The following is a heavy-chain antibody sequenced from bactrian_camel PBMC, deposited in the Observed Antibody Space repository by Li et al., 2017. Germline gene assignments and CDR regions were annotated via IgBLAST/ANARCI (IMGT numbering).Heavy chain of an antibody. CDR1: ESHNVDYC. CDR3: AADRCYPGWSRSGDEFPY. CDR2: IDADGET. Sequence: HVQLVESGGGAVQPGGSLRLSCVLTESHNVDYCMGWYRQTTGKEREEVAVIDADGETTYADSVKGRFALSQDNSKRTLYLQMNDLKPEGTAMYYCAADRCYPGWSRSGDEFPYWGRGTQVT. J-gene: IGHJ4*01. D-gene: IGHD1*01. V-gene: IGHV3S6*01.